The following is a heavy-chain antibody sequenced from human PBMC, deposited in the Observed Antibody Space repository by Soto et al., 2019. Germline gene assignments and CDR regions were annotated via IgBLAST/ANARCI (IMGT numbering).Heavy chain of an antibody. CDR3: ARDSSDIVVVPAATHDEEYYFDY. J-gene: IGHJ4*02. CDR1: GGTFSSYT. Sequence: QVQLVQSGAEVKKPGSSVKVSCKASGGTFSSYTISWVRQAPGQGLAWMGRIIPILGIANYAQKFQGRVTITADKSTSTAYMELSSLRSEDTAVYYCARDSSDIVVVPAATHDEEYYFDYWGQGTLVTVSS. D-gene: IGHD2-2*01. V-gene: IGHV1-69*08. CDR2: IIPILGIA.